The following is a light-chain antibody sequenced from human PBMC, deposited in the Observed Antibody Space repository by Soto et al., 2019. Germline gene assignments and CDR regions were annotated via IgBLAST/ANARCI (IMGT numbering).Light chain of an antibody. CDR3: QQSYNAPRT. V-gene: IGKV1-39*01. J-gene: IGKJ4*01. CDR1: QSITSF. CDR2: TAS. Sequence: DIQMTQSPPSLSASVGDTVTITCRARQSITSFLNWYQQKPGKAPELLIYTASSLQSGVPSRFSGGGSGTDFTLTISSLQPEDFATYYCQQSYNAPRTFGGGTKVEI.